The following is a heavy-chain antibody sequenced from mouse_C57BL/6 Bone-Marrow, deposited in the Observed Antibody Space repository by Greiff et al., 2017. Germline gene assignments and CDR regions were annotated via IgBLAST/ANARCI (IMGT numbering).Heavy chain of an antibody. CDR2: ISSGGDYI. J-gene: IGHJ1*03. CDR3: TRDVTRSYWYFDV. Sequence: DVMLVESGEGLVKPGGSLKLSCAASGFTFSSYAMSWVRQTPEKRLEWVAYISSGGDYIYYADTVKGRFTISRDNARNTLYLQMSSLKSEDTAMYYCTRDVTRSYWYFDVWGTGTTVTVSS. V-gene: IGHV5-9-1*02. CDR1: GFTFSSYA.